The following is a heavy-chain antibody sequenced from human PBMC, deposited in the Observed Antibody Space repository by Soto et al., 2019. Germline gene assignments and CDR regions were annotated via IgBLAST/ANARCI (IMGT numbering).Heavy chain of an antibody. CDR2: INPSGGST. D-gene: IGHD3-3*01. V-gene: IGHV1-46*01. Sequence: QVQLVQSGAEVKKPGASVKVSCKASGYTFTSYYMHWVRQAPGQGLEWMGIINPSGGSTSYAQKFQGRVTMTRDTSTSTVYMELSSLRSEDTAVYYCARDQTPSHYDFWSGYYPRTGYYLDYWGQGTLVTVSS. CDR1: GYTFTSYY. J-gene: IGHJ4*02. CDR3: ARDQTPSHYDFWSGYYPRTGYYLDY.